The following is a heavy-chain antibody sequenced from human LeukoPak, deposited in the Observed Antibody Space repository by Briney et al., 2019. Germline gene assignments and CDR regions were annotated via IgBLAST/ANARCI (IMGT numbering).Heavy chain of an antibody. V-gene: IGHV3-49*03. CDR3: TRTKYTTVVTFKAFDI. D-gene: IGHD4-23*01. J-gene: IGHJ3*02. CDR1: GFTFGDYA. Sequence: PGGSLRLSCTASGFTFGDYAMSWFRQAPGKGLEWVGFIRSKAYGGTTEYAASVKGRFTISRDDSKSIAYLQMNSLKTEDTAVYYCTRTKYTTVVTFKAFDIWGQGTMVTVSS. CDR2: IRSKAYGGTT.